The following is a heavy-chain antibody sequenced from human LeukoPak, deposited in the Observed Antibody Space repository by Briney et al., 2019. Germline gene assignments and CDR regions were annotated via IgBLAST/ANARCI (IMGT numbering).Heavy chain of an antibody. CDR3: VRERGAYIYGSLDY. J-gene: IGHJ4*02. D-gene: IGHD5-18*01. CDR2: FTRNDETT. Sequence: AGGSLRLSCAASGFTFSNSAMSWVRQAPGKGLEWVSGFTRNDETTSYADSVKGRFTISRDNAKNSLYLQMNNLRVEDTAFYHCVRERGAYIYGSLDYWGQGTLVTVSS. CDR1: GFTFSNSA. V-gene: IGHV3-23*01.